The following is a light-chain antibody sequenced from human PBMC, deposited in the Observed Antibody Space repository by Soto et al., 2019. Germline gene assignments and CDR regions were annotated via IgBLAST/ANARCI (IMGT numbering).Light chain of an antibody. CDR3: QPYGSSPPT. V-gene: IGKV3-20*01. Sequence: EIVLTQSPGTLSLSPGERATLSCRASQSVNSNYLAWYRRKPGQAPSLLIYGASTRATGIPGRFSGSGSGTDFTLTITRLEPGDFAVYYCQPYGSSPPTFGQGTKVEIK. CDR1: QSVNSNY. J-gene: IGKJ1*01. CDR2: GAS.